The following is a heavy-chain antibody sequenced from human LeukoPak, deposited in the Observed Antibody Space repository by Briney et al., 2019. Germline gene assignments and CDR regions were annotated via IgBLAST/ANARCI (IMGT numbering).Heavy chain of an antibody. CDR3: ARAYYDSSGYLYDAFDI. Sequence: SETLSLTCTVSGGPISSYYWSWIRQPPGKGLEWIGYIYYSGSTNYNPSLKSRVTISVDTSKNQFSLKLSSVTAADTAVYYCARAYYDSSGYLYDAFDIWGQGTMVTVSS. J-gene: IGHJ3*02. CDR1: GGPISSYY. D-gene: IGHD3-22*01. V-gene: IGHV4-59*01. CDR2: IYYSGST.